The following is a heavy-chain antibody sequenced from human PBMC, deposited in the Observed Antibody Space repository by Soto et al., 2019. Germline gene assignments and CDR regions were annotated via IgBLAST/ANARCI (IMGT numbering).Heavy chain of an antibody. V-gene: IGHV4-39*01. CDR3: APLSVSLSGPYGIHV. J-gene: IGHJ6*02. CDR2: MFYSGLT. D-gene: IGHD2-15*01. Sequence: PSETLSLTCTVSVYSVTSSDYYWSWIRHPPGKGLEWIGSMFYSGLTYYNPSLKSRVTLSVDTSKNQFSVRLNSVTAADTAVYYCAPLSVSLSGPYGIHVWGQGTTVTVTS. CDR1: VYSVTSSDYY.